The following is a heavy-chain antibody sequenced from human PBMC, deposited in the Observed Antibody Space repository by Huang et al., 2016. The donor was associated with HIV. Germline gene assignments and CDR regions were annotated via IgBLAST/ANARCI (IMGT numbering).Heavy chain of an antibody. J-gene: IGHJ6*02. CDR1: TFTFGAYW. CDR3: ATKTAAMDI. V-gene: IGHV3-7*01. D-gene: IGHD1-7*01. CDR2: IKQDESEK. Sequence: VESGGRLVQPGGSIRLSCVGSTFTFGAYWMSWVRQSPGKGVECVANIKQDESEKDYVESVKGRFNISRDNAKKVLFLEMNNVRVEDTATYYCATKTAAMDIWGQGTTVTVS.